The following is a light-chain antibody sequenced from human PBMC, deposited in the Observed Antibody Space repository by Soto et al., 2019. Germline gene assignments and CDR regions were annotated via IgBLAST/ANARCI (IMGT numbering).Light chain of an antibody. V-gene: IGLV2-8*01. J-gene: IGLJ2*01. Sequence: QSALTQPPSASGSPGQSVTISCTGTSSDVGGYNYVSWYQQHPGKAPKLLIYEVTKRPSGVPERFFGSKSGNTASLTVSGLQAEDEDDYYCNSIAGRITVLFGGGTKLTVL. CDR2: EVT. CDR1: SSDVGGYNY. CDR3: NSIAGRITVL.